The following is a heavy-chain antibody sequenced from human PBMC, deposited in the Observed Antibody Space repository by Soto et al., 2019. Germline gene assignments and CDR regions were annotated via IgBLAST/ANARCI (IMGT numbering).Heavy chain of an antibody. J-gene: IGHJ5*02. CDR2: VYYTGFT. CDR1: GDSISSSYY. V-gene: IGHV4-39*01. D-gene: IGHD2-21*01. Sequence: QLQLQESCPGLVEPSETLSLTCTVSGDSISSSYYWGWVRQPPGKGLECIGAVYYTGFTYYNPSLKSRLTISLDMSKNQFSLRLSSVTAADTAIYYYARLPVVVIALGYFDPWGPGTLVTVSS. CDR3: ARLPVVVIALGYFDP.